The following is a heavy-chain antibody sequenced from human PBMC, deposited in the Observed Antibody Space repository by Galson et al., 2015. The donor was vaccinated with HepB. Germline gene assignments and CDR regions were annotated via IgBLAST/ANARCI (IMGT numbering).Heavy chain of an antibody. V-gene: IGHV1-2*02. D-gene: IGHD2-15*01. CDR3: ARVRVAATPYYYYGMDV. J-gene: IGHJ6*02. CDR1: GYTFTGYY. Sequence: SVKVSCKASGYTFTGYYMHWVRQAPGQGLEWMGWINPNSGGTNYAQKFQGRVTMIRDTSISTAYMELSRLRSDDTAMYYCARVRVAATPYYYYGMDVWGQGTTVTVSS. CDR2: INPNSGGT.